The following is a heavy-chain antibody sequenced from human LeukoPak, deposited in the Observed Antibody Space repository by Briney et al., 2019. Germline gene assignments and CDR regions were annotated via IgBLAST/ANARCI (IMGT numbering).Heavy chain of an antibody. CDR2: IFSDGKT. CDR3: ARGLWFGDTPPGY. J-gene: IGHJ4*02. CDR1: GYSISSGYF. D-gene: IGHD3-10*01. Sequence: SETLSLTCNVSGYSISSGYFWGWVRQPPGKGLEWIGSIFSDGKTYYNPPLKSRVTMSVDTSKNQFSLKLSSVTAADTAVYYCARGLWFGDTPPGYWGQGTLVTVSS. V-gene: IGHV4-38-2*02.